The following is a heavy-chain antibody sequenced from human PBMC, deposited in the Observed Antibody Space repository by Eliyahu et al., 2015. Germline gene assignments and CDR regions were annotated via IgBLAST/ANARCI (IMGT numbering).Heavy chain of an antibody. CDR1: GXSXSXSSYY. V-gene: IGHV4-39*01. D-gene: IGHD3-22*01. CDR3: ARQRVYDSSGYNFDY. CDR2: IYYSGRT. J-gene: IGHJ4*02. Sequence: QLQLQESGPGLVKPSETLSLTCTVSGXSXSXSSYYWGWIXQXPGKGLEWIGSIYYSGRTYYNPSLKSRVTISVXTSKNQFSLKLSSVTAADTAVHYCARQRVYDSSGYNFDYWGQGTLVTVSS.